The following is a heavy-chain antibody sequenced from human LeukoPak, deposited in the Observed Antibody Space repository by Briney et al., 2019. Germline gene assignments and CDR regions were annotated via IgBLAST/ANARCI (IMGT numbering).Heavy chain of an antibody. J-gene: IGHJ4*02. V-gene: IGHV4-4*07. Sequence: SETLSLTCTVSGGSISSYYWSWIRQPAGKGLEWIGYIYFSGSTNYNPSLKSRVTMSVDTSKNQFSLKLSSVTAADTAVYYCARIRFLEWLRPEYYFDYWGQGTLVTVSS. CDR1: GGSISSYY. CDR2: IYFSGST. CDR3: ARIRFLEWLRPEYYFDY. D-gene: IGHD3-3*01.